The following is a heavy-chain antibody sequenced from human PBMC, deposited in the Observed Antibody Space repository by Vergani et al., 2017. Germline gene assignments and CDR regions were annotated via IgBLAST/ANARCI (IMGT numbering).Heavy chain of an antibody. D-gene: IGHD3-3*01. CDR2: ISYDGSNK. CDR1: GFTFSSYG. CDR3: AKAGVVSILGGGVFDY. J-gene: IGHJ4*02. V-gene: IGHV3-30*18. Sequence: QVQLVESGGGVVQPGRSLRLSCAASGFTFSSYGMHWVRQAPGKGLEWVAVISYDGSNKYYADSVKGRFTISRDNSKNTLYLQMNSLRAEDTAVYYCAKAGVVSILGGGVFDYWGQGTLVTVSS.